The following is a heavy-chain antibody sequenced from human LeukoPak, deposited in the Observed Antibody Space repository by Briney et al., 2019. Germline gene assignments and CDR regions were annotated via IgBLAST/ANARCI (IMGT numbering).Heavy chain of an antibody. CDR3: ARYCSSTSFYSDY. D-gene: IGHD2-2*01. J-gene: IGHJ4*02. V-gene: IGHV1-2*06. CDR1: GYTFTGYY. CDR2: INPISGGT. Sequence: SVKLSCKASGYTFTGYYMHWVRQAPGQGLEYMGRINPISGGTVYAQKFQGRVTMTRDTSITTAYMELTRLTSDDTAVYYCARYCSSTSFYSDYWGQGTLVTVSS.